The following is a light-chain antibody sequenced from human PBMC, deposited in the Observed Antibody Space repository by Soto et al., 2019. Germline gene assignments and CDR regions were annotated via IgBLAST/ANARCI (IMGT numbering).Light chain of an antibody. Sequence: EIVMTRSPATLSVSPGERATLSCRASQSVSSNLAWYQQKPGQAPRLLIYGASTRATGIPARFSGSGSGTDFTLTISSLEPEDFAGYYCQQRSNWPTFGPGTKVDIK. CDR1: QSVSSN. CDR3: QQRSNWPT. J-gene: IGKJ3*01. CDR2: GAS. V-gene: IGKV3-15*01.